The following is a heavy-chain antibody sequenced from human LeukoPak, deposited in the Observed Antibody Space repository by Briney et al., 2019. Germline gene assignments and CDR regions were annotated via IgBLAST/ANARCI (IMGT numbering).Heavy chain of an antibody. CDR2: INGDGSDT. Sequence: GGSLRLSCAGSGFIFNNYAMHWVRQAPGKGLVWVSRINGDGSDTSYADSVKGRFTISRDNAKNTLYLQMNVLRAEDTAVYYCARDAFGVDKSPFWGQGTLVTVSS. J-gene: IGHJ4*02. CDR3: ARDAFGVDKSPF. D-gene: IGHD3-3*01. V-gene: IGHV3-74*01. CDR1: GFIFNNYA.